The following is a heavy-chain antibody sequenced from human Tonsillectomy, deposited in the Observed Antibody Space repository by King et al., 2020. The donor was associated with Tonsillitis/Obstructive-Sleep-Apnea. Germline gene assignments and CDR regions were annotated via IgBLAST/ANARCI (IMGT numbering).Heavy chain of an antibody. CDR1: GFTFDDYA. CDR2: ISGDGGST. D-gene: IGHD2-2*01. Sequence: VQLVESGGGVVQPGGSLRLSCAASGFTFDDYAMHWVRQAPGKGLEWVSLISGDGGSTYYADSVKGRFTISRDNSKNSLYLQMNSLRTEDTALYYCAKDGELPAVRKGHYYYYMDVWGKGTTVTVSS. CDR3: AKDGELPAVRKGHYYYYMDV. V-gene: IGHV3-43*02. J-gene: IGHJ6*03.